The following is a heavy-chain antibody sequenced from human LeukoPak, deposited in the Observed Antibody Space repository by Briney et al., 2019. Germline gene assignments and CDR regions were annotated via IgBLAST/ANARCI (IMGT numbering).Heavy chain of an antibody. CDR3: ARGTTTVTTANWFDP. CDR1: GGSISSYY. V-gene: IGHV4-59*01. CDR2: IYYSGST. D-gene: IGHD4-17*01. J-gene: IGHJ5*02. Sequence: PSETLSLTXTVSGGSISSYYWSWIGQPPGKGLEWIGYIYYSGSTNDNPSLKSRVTISVDTSKNQFSLKLSSVTAADTAVYYCARGTTTVTTANWFDPWGQGTLVTVSS.